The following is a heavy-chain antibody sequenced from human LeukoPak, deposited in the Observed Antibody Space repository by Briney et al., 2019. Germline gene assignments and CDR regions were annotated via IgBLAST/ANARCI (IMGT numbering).Heavy chain of an antibody. CDR3: ARGLRIAVAGTLGY. D-gene: IGHD6-19*01. CDR2: ISSSSSYI. Sequence: GGSLRLSCAASGFTFSSYSMNWVRQAPGKGLEWVPSISSSSSYIYYADSVKGRFTTSRDNAKNSLYLQMNSLRAEDTAVYYCARGLRIAVAGTLGYWGQGTLVTVSS. CDR1: GFTFSSYS. J-gene: IGHJ4*02. V-gene: IGHV3-21*01.